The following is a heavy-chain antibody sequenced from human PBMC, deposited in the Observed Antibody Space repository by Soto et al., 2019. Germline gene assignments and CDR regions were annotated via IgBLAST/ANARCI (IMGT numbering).Heavy chain of an antibody. V-gene: IGHV4-30-4*01. J-gene: IGHJ5*02. D-gene: IGHD2-15*01. Sequence: QVQLQESGPGLVKPSQTLSLTCTVSGGSISSGDYYWSWNRQPPGKGLEWIGNIYHSGSTNYNPSLKSRVTITVDTYRSQCSLKLSSVTAAGTAVYYGAPELPDGARVDRWGQGTLVTVSS. CDR1: GGSISSGDYY. CDR3: APELPDGARVDR. CDR2: IYHSGST.